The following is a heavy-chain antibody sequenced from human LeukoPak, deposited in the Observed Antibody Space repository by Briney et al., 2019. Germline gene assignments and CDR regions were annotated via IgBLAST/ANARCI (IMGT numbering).Heavy chain of an antibody. CDR2: IRSKAYGGTT. V-gene: IGHV3-49*03. D-gene: IGHD1-26*01. CDR3: TRVLKGATRWYFDY. CDR1: GFTFGDYA. J-gene: IGHJ4*02. Sequence: GRSLRLSCTASGFTFGDYAMSWFRQAPGKGLEWVGFIRSKAYGGTTEYAASVKGRFTISRDDSKSIAHLQMNSLKTEDTAVYYCTRVLKGATRWYFDYWGQGTLVTVSS.